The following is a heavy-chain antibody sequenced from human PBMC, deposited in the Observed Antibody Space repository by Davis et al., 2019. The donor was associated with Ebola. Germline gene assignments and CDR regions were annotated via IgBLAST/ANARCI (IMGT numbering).Heavy chain of an antibody. J-gene: IGHJ6*02. CDR1: GGSISSGDYY. V-gene: IGHV4-39*07. CDR2: INHSGST. Sequence: SETLSLTCTVSGGSISSGDYYWSWIRQPPGKGLEWIGEINHSGSTNYNPSLKSRVTISVDTSKNQFSLKLSSVTAADTAVYYCARGGDYVPYYYGMDVWGQGTTVTVSS. D-gene: IGHD4-17*01. CDR3: ARGGDYVPYYYGMDV.